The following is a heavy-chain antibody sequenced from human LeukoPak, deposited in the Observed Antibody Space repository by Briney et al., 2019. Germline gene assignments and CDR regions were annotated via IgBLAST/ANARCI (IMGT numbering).Heavy chain of an antibody. D-gene: IGHD3-9*01. Sequence: SETLSLTCTVSGGPISSDYWSWIRQPPGKGLEWIGYIYYSGSTKYNPSLKSRVTISVDTSKNRFSLKLSSVTAADTAVYYCARHARDWLFDYWGQGTLVTVSS. J-gene: IGHJ4*02. CDR1: GGPISSDY. V-gene: IGHV4-59*08. CDR2: IYYSGST. CDR3: ARHARDWLFDY.